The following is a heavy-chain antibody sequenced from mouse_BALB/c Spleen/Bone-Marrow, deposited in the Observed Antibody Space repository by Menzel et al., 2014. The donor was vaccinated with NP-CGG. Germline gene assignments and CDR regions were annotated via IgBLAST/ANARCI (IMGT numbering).Heavy chain of an antibody. V-gene: IGHV7-3*02. CDR2: IRNKANGYTT. CDR1: GFTFTDYY. J-gene: IGHJ3*01. D-gene: IGHD1-2*01. Sequence: EVHLVESGGGLVQPGGSLRLSCATSGFTFTDYYMSWVRQPPGKALEWLGFIRNKANGYTTEYSASVKGRFTISRDNSQSTLYLQMNTLRAEDSATYYCARDYYGFFAYWGQGTLVTVSA. CDR3: ARDYYGFFAY.